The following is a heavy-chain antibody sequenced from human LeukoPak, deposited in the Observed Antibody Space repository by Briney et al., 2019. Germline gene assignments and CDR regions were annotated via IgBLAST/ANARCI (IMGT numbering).Heavy chain of an antibody. CDR1: GYTFTSYG. Sequence: ASVKVSCKASGYTFTSYGISWVRQAPGQGLEWGGWISAYNGNTNYAQKLQGRVTMTTDTSTSTAYMELRSLRSDDTAVYYCAGDQDYYGSGSFYAFDIWGQGTMVTVSS. V-gene: IGHV1-18*01. D-gene: IGHD3-10*01. CDR2: ISAYNGNT. CDR3: AGDQDYYGSGSFYAFDI. J-gene: IGHJ3*02.